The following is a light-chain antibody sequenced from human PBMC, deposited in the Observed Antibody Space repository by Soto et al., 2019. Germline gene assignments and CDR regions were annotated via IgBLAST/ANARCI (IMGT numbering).Light chain of an antibody. J-gene: IGLJ1*01. CDR2: DVS. CDR1: SGDIGGYNY. V-gene: IGLV2-8*01. Sequence: QSALTQPPSASGSPGQSVTISCTGASGDIGGYNYVSWYQQHPGKVPKLMIYDVSKRPSGVPDRFSGSKSGNTASLTVSGLQPEDEADYYCSSYAGSNTFVFGTGTNSPS. CDR3: SSYAGSNTFV.